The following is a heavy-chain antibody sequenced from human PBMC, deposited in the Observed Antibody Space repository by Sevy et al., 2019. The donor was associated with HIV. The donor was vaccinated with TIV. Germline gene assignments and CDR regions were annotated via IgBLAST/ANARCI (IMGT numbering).Heavy chain of an antibody. CDR2: ISSSSSYI. Sequence: GGSLRLSCAASGFTFSSYSMNWVRQAPGKGLEWVSSISSSSSYIYYADSVKGRFTISRDNAKNSLYLQMNSLRAEDTAVYYWAREWDGSGSADYWGQGTLVTVSS. J-gene: IGHJ4*02. CDR3: AREWDGSGSADY. CDR1: GFTFSSYS. D-gene: IGHD3-10*01. V-gene: IGHV3-21*01.